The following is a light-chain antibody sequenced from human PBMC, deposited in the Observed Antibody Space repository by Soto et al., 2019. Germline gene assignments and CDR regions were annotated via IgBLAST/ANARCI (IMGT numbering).Light chain of an antibody. V-gene: IGKV3-15*01. CDR2: GAS. CDR1: QSISSN. Sequence: EIVLTQSPGTLSLSPGERATLSCRASQSISSNLAWYQQKPGHAPRLLNSGASTRATGISARFSGSGSGTEFTLTISILQAEDVVFYCCQQYNYWPWTFGQGTKVDI. J-gene: IGKJ1*01. CDR3: QQYNYWPWT.